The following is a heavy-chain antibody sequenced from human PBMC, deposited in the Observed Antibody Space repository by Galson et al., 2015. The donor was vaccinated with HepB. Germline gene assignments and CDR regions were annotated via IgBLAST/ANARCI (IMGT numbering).Heavy chain of an antibody. Sequence: SLRLSCAASGFTFSSYGMHWVRQAPGKGLEWVAVIWYDGSNKYYADSVKGRFTISRDNSKNTLYLQMNSLRAEDTAVYYCARDTQMQTYYDYIWGSPQWHPDYWGQGTLVTVSS. CDR1: GFTFSSYG. CDR2: IWYDGSNK. CDR3: ARDTQMQTYYDYIWGSPQWHPDY. J-gene: IGHJ4*02. V-gene: IGHV3-33*01. D-gene: IGHD3-16*01.